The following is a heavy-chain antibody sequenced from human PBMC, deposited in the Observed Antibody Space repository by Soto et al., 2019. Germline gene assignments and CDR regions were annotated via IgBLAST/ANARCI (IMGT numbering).Heavy chain of an antibody. CDR3: AKDERYVGSSSGPNQYYYYYGRDV. J-gene: IGHJ6*04. Sequence: PGGSLRLSCAASGFTFSSYAMRWVRQAPGKGLEWVSAISGSGGSKYYADSVKGRFTIPRDNSKNTLYLQMNSLRAEDTAVYYCAKDERYVGSSSGPNQYYYYYGRDVWGKGTTVTVAS. CDR2: ISGSGGSK. D-gene: IGHD6-13*01. CDR1: GFTFSSYA. V-gene: IGHV3-23*01.